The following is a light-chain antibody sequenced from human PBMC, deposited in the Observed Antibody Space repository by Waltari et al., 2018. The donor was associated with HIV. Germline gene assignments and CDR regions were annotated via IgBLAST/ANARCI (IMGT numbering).Light chain of an antibody. V-gene: IGLV2-23*02. CDR1: SSDGGRYNL. CDR2: EVT. J-gene: IGLJ3*02. CDR3: NSYATGSAWV. Sequence: QSALTQPASVSGSPGQSITISCPGTSSDGGRYNLVSWYQQHPGKAPKLMIYEVTKRPSGVSNRFSGSKSGNTASLTISGLQAEDEADYYCNSYATGSAWVFGGGTKLTVL.